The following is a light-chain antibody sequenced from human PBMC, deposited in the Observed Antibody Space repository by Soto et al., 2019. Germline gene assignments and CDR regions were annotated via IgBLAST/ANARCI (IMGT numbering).Light chain of an antibody. Sequence: EIVLTQSPGTLSLSPGERATLSCRASQSLSSNYLAWYQQKPGQAPRLLIYGASSRATGIPDRFSGSGSGTDFTLTISRLEPEDFAVFYCHQCDSSPWTLGQGTKVDIK. CDR2: GAS. CDR1: QSLSSNY. V-gene: IGKV3-20*01. CDR3: HQCDSSPWT. J-gene: IGKJ1*01.